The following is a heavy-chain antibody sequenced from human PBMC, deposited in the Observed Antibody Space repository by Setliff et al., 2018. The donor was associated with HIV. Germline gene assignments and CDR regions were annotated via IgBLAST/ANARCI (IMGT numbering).Heavy chain of an antibody. CDR2: IYPSGST. Sequence: LSLTCIVSGGSISTYYWSWIRQPAGEGPEWIGRIYPSGSTNYNPSLRSRVTLSVDTSKNHFSLKLNSVTAADTAVYYCARDRGTRYGSGKDFDSWGQGILVTVSS. J-gene: IGHJ4*02. D-gene: IGHD3-10*01. V-gene: IGHV4-4*07. CDR3: ARDRGTRYGSGKDFDS. CDR1: GGSISTYY.